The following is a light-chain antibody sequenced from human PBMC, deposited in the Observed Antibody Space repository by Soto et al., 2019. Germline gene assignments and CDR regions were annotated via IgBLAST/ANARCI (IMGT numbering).Light chain of an antibody. CDR3: CSYAGRTHYV. Sequence: QSALTQPASVSGSPGQSITISCTGTSSDVGSYNLVSWYQQHPGKAPKLMIYEVSKRPSGVSNRFSGSKSGNTASLTISGLQAEDEADDYCCSYAGRTHYVFGTGLKVTVL. CDR1: SSDVGSYNL. V-gene: IGLV2-23*02. CDR2: EVS. J-gene: IGLJ1*01.